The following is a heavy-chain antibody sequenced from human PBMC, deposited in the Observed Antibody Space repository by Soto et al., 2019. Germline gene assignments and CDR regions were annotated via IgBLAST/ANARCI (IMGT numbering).Heavy chain of an antibody. D-gene: IGHD6-6*01. Sequence: GGSLRLSCAASGFTFSNAWINWVRQAPGKGLEWVSAISGSGGSTYYADSVKGRFTISRDNSKNTLYLQMNSLRAEDTAVYYCAKLAARRTGDYWGEGTLVTVSS. V-gene: IGHV3-23*01. CDR3: AKLAARRTGDY. J-gene: IGHJ4*02. CDR1: GFTFSNAW. CDR2: ISGSGGST.